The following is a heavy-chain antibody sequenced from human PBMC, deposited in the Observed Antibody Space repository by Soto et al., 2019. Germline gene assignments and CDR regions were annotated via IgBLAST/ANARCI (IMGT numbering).Heavy chain of an antibody. CDR1: GFTFSTYS. CDR2: SSSSGGSV. V-gene: IGHV3-21*01. CDR3: ARGRSINTNMDY. D-gene: IGHD2-2*01. Sequence: EVQLVESGGGLVKPGGSLRLSCAASGFTFSTYSMNWVRQAPGKGLEWISSSSSSGGSVSYAESVKGRFTISRDNAKNSLYLQMDSLRAEDTAVYYCARGRSINTNMDYWGQGTLVTVSS. J-gene: IGHJ4*02.